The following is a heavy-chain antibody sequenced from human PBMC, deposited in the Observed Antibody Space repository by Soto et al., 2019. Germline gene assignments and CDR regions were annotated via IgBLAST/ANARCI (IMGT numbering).Heavy chain of an antibody. CDR3: ARKQEAAAALSYYYYGMDV. CDR2: IIPIFGTA. CDR1: GGTFSSYA. V-gene: IGHV1-69*13. Sequence: ASVKVSCKASGGTFSSYAISWVRQAPGQGLEWMGGIIPIFGTANYAQKFQGRVTITADESTSTAYMELSSLRSEDTAVYYCARKQEAAAALSYYYYGMDVWGQGTTVTVSS. J-gene: IGHJ6*02. D-gene: IGHD6-13*01.